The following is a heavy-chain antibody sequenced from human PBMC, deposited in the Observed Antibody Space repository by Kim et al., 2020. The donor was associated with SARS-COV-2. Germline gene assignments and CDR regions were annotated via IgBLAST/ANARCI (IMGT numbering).Heavy chain of an antibody. V-gene: IGHV5-10-1*01. CDR3: ASVGGDYYDSSGSTPFDY. D-gene: IGHD3-22*01. CDR2: IDPSDSYT. J-gene: IGHJ4*02. CDR1: GYSFTSYW. Sequence: GESLKISCKGSGYSFTSYWISWVRQMPGKGLEWMGRIDPSDSYTNYSPSFQGHVTISADKSISTAYLQWSSLKASDTAMYYCASVGGDYYDSSGSTPFDYWGQGTLVTVSS.